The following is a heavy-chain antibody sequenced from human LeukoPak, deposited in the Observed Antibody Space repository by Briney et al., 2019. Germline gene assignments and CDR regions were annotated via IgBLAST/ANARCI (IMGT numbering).Heavy chain of an antibody. J-gene: IGHJ4*02. V-gene: IGHV4-59*01. Sequence: PSETLSLTCSVPGGSTSNYYWSWIRQPPGKGLEWIGYAYYSGSTYYNPSLKGRVTMSVDTSKTQFSLKMSSVTAADTAVYYCARMGGNYYFDYWGQGTLVTVSS. D-gene: IGHD3-16*01. CDR3: ARMGGNYYFDY. CDR1: GGSTSNYY. CDR2: AYYSGST.